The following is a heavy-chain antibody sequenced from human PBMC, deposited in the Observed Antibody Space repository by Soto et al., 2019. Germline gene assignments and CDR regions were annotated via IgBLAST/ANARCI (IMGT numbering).Heavy chain of an antibody. CDR3: ARRYGYSFDY. V-gene: IGHV4-39*07. CDR1: GGSISSGGYY. D-gene: IGHD1-1*01. J-gene: IGHJ4*02. Sequence: PSETLSLTCAVSGGSISSGGYYWSWIRQPPGKGLEWIGEVNHSGSTNYNPSLKSRVTISVDTSKNQFSLKLSSVTAADTAVYYCARRYGYSFDYWGQGTLVTVSS. CDR2: VNHSGST.